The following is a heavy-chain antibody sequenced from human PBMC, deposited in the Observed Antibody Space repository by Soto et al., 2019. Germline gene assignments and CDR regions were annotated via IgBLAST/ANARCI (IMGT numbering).Heavy chain of an antibody. CDR2: LVVGSGNT. CDR1: GFMFTSSA. Sequence: QMQVVQSGPEVKKPGTSVKVSCKTSGFMFTSSAVQWVRQARGQRLEWIGWLVVGSGNTHYAQHFQERVTLTRDMSTGTAYRELSGLRSEDTAVYYCAAVPVLRFLKWLPAYFDYWGQGTLVSVAS. D-gene: IGHD3-3*01. CDR3: AAVPVLRFLKWLPAYFDY. J-gene: IGHJ4*02. V-gene: IGHV1-58*01.